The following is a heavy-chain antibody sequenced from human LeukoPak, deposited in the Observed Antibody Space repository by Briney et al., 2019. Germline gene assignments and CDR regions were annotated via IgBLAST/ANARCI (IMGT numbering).Heavy chain of an antibody. Sequence: GGSLRLSCTTSGFTFSGHFMSWIRQAPGKGLEWVGYITHSGTSTHTADSVKGRFTVSRDNAKNSLHLQMNSLRVEDTAFYYCARARHTGASRVFLVQWGQGTLVTVSS. V-gene: IGHV3-11*04. J-gene: IGHJ4*02. CDR2: ITHSGTST. CDR1: GFTFSGHF. CDR3: ARARHTGASRVFLVQ. D-gene: IGHD3-3*01.